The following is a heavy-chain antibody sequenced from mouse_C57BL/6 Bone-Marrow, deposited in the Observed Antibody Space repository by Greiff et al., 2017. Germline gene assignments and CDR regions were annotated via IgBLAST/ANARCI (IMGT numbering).Heavy chain of an antibody. Sequence: VQLQQSGAELVRPGASVKLSCTASGFNIKDDYIHWVNQRPEQGLEWIGWIDHEIGDTEYASTFQGKATITSDPSSNTAYLQLSSLTSEDTAVYYCSSRDGNYFDFGGQGTPPTVAS. J-gene: IGHJ2*01. CDR2: IDHEIGDT. CDR1: GFNIKDDY. D-gene: IGHD2-1*01. CDR3: SSRDGNYFDF. V-gene: IGHV14-4*01.